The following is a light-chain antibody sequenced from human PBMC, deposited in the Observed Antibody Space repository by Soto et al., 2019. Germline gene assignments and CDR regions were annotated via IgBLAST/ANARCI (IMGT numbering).Light chain of an antibody. CDR2: EVS. J-gene: IGLJ1*01. Sequence: VLTQPASVSGSPGQSITISCTGTSSDVGSYNLVSWYQQHPGKAPKLMIYEVSKRPSGVSNRFSGSKSGNTASLTISGLQAEDEADYYCCSYAGSSFYVFGTGTKVTVL. V-gene: IGLV2-23*02. CDR3: CSYAGSSFYV. CDR1: SSDVGSYNL.